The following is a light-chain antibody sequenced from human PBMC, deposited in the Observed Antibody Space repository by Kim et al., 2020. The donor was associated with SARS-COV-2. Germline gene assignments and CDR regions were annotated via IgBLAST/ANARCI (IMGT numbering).Light chain of an antibody. J-gene: IGLJ3*02. CDR2: QDN. Sequence: SYELTQPPSVSVSPGQTASISCSGDELPKQYAYWYQQKAGQAPVLVIYQDNKRPSWIPERFSGSGIGTIVTLTITSVQPEDEADYYCQSLDTRGTWVFGGGTQLTVL. V-gene: IGLV3-25*03. CDR3: QSLDTRGTWV. CDR1: ELPKQY.